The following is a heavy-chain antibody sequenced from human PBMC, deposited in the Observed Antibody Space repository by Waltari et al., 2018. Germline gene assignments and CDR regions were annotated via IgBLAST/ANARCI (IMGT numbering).Heavy chain of an antibody. CDR1: GYTFTSYG. J-gene: IGHJ4*02. Sequence: QVQLVQSGAEVKKPGASVKVSCKASGYTFTSYGISWVRQAPGQGLEWMGWINPYNGNTKYIERLQGRGTLTTDTSTNTAYMELRSLRSDDTAMYYCARDPFAPFYWGQGTLVTVSS. CDR3: ARDPFAPFY. CDR2: INPYNGNT. D-gene: IGHD3-10*01. V-gene: IGHV1-18*01.